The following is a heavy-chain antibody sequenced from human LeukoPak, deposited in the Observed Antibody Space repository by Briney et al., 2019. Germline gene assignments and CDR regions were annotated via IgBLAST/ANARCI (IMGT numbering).Heavy chain of an antibody. CDR1: GGTFISYA. Sequence: SVKVSCKASGGTFISYAISWVRQAPGQGLEWMGRIIPIFGTANYAQKFQGRVTITTDESTSTAYIELSSLRSEDTAVYYCARDWSRGRGLELLWGQGTLVTVSS. V-gene: IGHV1-69*05. D-gene: IGHD1-7*01. J-gene: IGHJ4*02. CDR3: ARDWSRGRGLELL. CDR2: IIPIFGTA.